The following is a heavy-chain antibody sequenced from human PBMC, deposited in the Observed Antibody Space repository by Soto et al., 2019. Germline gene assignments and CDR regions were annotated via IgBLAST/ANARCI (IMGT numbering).Heavy chain of an antibody. D-gene: IGHD1-20*01. Sequence: ASVKVSCKASGYTFTNYYIHWVRQAPGQGLEWMGVISPSGGSTSYAQKFQGRITMTRDTSTSTVDMEVSSLRFEDTAVYYCARGITLPTPLDYRGQGTLVTVSS. CDR3: ARGITLPTPLDY. V-gene: IGHV1-46*01. CDR1: GYTFTNYY. CDR2: ISPSGGST. J-gene: IGHJ4*02.